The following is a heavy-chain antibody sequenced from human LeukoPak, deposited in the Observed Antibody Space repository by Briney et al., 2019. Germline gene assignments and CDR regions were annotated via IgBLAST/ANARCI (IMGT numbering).Heavy chain of an antibody. CDR3: ARAIDSGSAMYAFDI. CDR1: GGTFSSYA. D-gene: IGHD1-26*01. CDR2: IIPIFGTA. Sequence: ASVKVSCKASGGTFSSYAISWVRQAPGQGLEWMGGIIPIFGTANYAQKFQGRVTITADESTSTAYMELSSLRSEDTAVYYCARAIDSGSAMYAFDIWGQGTMVTVSS. V-gene: IGHV1-69*13. J-gene: IGHJ3*02.